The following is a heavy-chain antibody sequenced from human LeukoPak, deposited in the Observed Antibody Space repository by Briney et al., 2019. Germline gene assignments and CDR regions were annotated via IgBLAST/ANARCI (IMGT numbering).Heavy chain of an antibody. CDR3: AREPLVDGQNVGYFDY. CDR2: ISYDGSNK. D-gene: IGHD2-8*02. Sequence: PGGSLRLSCAASGFTFSSYAMHWVRQAPGKGLEWVAVISYDGSNKYYADSVKGRFTISRDNSKNTLYLQMNSLRAEDTAVYYCAREPLVDGQNVGYFDYWGQGTLVTVSS. J-gene: IGHJ4*02. CDR1: GFTFSSYA. V-gene: IGHV3-30-3*01.